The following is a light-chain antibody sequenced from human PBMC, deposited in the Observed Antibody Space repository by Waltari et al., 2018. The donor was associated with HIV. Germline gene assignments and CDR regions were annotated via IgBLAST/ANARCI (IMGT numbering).Light chain of an antibody. CDR1: QNIKTL. J-gene: IGKJ5*01. Sequence: QLTQSPSSLSASLGDKVPIPCRASQNIKTLLNWYQLRPGKAPRLLIYGVSGLPTGVPSRFTGGGSGADFTLTINNLQPEDFASYFCQQTYSVSITFGPGTRVEI. V-gene: IGKV1-39*01. CDR2: GVS. CDR3: QQTYSVSIT.